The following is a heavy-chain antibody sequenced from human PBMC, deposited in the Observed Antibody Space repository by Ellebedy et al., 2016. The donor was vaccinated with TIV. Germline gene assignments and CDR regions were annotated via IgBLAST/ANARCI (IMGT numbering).Heavy chain of an antibody. CDR1: GFTFSSYA. CDR3: ARGDWLDY. V-gene: IGHV3-23*01. J-gene: IGHJ4*02. CDR2: ISGSGGST. D-gene: IGHD2-21*02. Sequence: GESLKISCAASGFTFSSYAMSWVRQAPGKGLEWVSAISGSGGSTYYADSVKGRFTISRDNSKNTLYLQMNSLRAEDTAVYYCARGDWLDYWGQGTLVTVSS.